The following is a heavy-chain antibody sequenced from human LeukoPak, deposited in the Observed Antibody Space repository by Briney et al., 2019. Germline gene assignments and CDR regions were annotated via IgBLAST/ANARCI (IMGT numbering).Heavy chain of an antibody. D-gene: IGHD6-19*01. CDR2: LSYDGNNK. V-gene: IGHV3-30*18. CDR3: AKYPTHRSAQWLVGSYFDY. J-gene: IGHJ4*02. Sequence: GGSLRLSCAASGFTFSSYGMHWVRQAPGKGLEWVAVLSYDGNNKYYADSVKGRFTISRDNSKNTLYLQMDSLRAEDTAVYYCAKYPTHRSAQWLVGSYFDYWGQGSLVTVSS. CDR1: GFTFSSYG.